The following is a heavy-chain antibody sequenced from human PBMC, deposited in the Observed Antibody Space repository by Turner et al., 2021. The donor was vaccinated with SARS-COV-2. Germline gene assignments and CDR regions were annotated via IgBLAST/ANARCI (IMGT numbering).Heavy chain of an antibody. CDR2: FDPEDAET. J-gene: IGHJ6*02. CDR1: GYTLIELS. CDR3: ATVFAVAGLSYNMDV. D-gene: IGHD6-19*01. Sequence: QVQLVQSGAAVKKPGASVRVSCKVSGYTLIELSMPWVRQAPGKGLEWMGGFDPEDAETIYAQKFQGRVTMTEDTSTDTAYMELSSLRSEDTAVYYCATVFAVAGLSYNMDVWGQGTTVTVSS. V-gene: IGHV1-24*01.